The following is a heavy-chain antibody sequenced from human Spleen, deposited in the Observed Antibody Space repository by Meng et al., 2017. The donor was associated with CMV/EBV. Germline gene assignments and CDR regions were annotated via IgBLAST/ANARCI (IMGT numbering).Heavy chain of an antibody. CDR1: GFTFSSYW. V-gene: IGHV3-7*01. Sequence: RGSLRLSCATSGFTFSSYWMTWIRQAPGKGLEWVANIKQGSGSEKYYLDSVKGRFTISRDNAKNSVYLQMNSLRAEDTAVYYCARVGGPTVPHDYWGQGTLVTVSS. CDR3: ARVGGPTVPHDY. D-gene: IGHD3-16*01. J-gene: IGHJ4*02. CDR2: IKQGSGSEK.